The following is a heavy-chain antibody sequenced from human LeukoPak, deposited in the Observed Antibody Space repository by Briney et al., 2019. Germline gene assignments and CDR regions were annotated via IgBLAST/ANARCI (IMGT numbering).Heavy chain of an antibody. D-gene: IGHD1-26*01. CDR1: GGSISSYF. V-gene: IGHV4-4*07. Sequence: SETLSLTCTVSGGSISSYFWSWIRQPAGKGLEWIGRIYSSGTTNYNTSLKSRVTMSVDTSKNQFSLNLSSVTAADTAVYCCAREGGTYRSLDYWAREPWSPSPQ. CDR3: AREGGTYRSLDY. J-gene: IGHJ4*02. CDR2: IYSSGTT.